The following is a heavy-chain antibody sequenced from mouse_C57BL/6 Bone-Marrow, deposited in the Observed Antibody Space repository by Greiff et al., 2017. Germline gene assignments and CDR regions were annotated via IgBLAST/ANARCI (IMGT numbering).Heavy chain of an antibody. J-gene: IGHJ2*01. Sequence: DVKLVESGGGLVQPGGSLKLSCAASGFTFSDYYMYWVRQTPEKRLEWVAYISNGGGSTYYPDTVKGRFTISRDNAKNTLYLQMSRLKSEDTAMDYCAKDYYGSSDYWGQGPPLPVSS. D-gene: IGHD1-1*01. CDR1: GFTFSDYY. CDR3: AKDYYGSSDY. V-gene: IGHV5-12*01. CDR2: ISNGGGST.